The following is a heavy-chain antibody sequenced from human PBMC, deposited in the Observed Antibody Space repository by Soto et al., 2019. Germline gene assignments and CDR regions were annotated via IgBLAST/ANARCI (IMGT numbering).Heavy chain of an antibody. CDR1: GFTFSSYA. CDR2: ISSNGGST. V-gene: IGHV3-64D*08. CDR3: VKDSARTQFDP. Sequence: PGRSLRLSCSASGFTFSSYAMHWVRQAPGKGLEYVSAISSNGGSTYYADSVKGRFTSSRDNSKNTLYLQMSSLRAEDTAVYYCVKDSARTQFDPWGQGTLVTVSS. J-gene: IGHJ5*02.